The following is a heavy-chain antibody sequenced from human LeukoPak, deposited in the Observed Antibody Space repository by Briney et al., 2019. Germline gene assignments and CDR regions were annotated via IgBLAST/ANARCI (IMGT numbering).Heavy chain of an antibody. Sequence: PSETLSLTCAVYGGSFSGYYWSWIRQPPGKGLEWIGEINHSGSTNYNPSLKSRVTISVDTSKNQFSLKVSSVTAADTAVYYCARTYSNYVSLNWFDPWGQGTLVTVSS. J-gene: IGHJ5*02. V-gene: IGHV4-34*01. CDR2: INHSGST. CDR1: GGSFSGYY. D-gene: IGHD4-11*01. CDR3: ARTYSNYVSLNWFDP.